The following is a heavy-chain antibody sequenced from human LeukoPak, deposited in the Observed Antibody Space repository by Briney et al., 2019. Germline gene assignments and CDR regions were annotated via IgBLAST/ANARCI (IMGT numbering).Heavy chain of an antibody. CDR2: INPNSGGT. Sequence: ASVTVSCKASGYTVTGYQMHWVRQATGQGLEWMGWINPNSGGTNYAQKFQGRVTMTRDTSISTAYMELSRLRSDDTAVYYCARDSSGFGDYFDYWGQGTLVTVSS. V-gene: IGHV1-2*02. D-gene: IGHD3-22*01. J-gene: IGHJ4*02. CDR1: GYTVTGYQ. CDR3: ARDSSGFGDYFDY.